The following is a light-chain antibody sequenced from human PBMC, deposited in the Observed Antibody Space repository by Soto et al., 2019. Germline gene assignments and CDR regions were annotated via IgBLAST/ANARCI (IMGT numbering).Light chain of an antibody. Sequence: QSVVTQPPSVSAAPGQKVIISCSGSSSDIGNHYVSWYQHIPGTAPKLIIYDTYKRLSGVPDRFSASKSGTSATLAITGLQTGDEADFYCGTWHDNLRDYVFGTGTKLTVL. J-gene: IGLJ1*01. CDR3: GTWHDNLRDYV. CDR1: SSDIGNHY. CDR2: DTY. V-gene: IGLV1-51*01.